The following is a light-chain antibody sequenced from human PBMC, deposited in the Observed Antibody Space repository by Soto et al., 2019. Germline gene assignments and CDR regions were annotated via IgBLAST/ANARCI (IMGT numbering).Light chain of an antibody. CDR2: KAS. V-gene: IGKV1-5*03. CDR1: QSISSW. J-gene: IGKJ1*01. Sequence: DIQMTQSPSTLSASVGDRVTITCRASQSISSWLAWYQQKPGKAHKLLIYKASTLKSGVQSRFSGSGSGTEFTLTISSLQPDDFATYYCKQYDTYSRTFGQGTKVDI. CDR3: KQYDTYSRT.